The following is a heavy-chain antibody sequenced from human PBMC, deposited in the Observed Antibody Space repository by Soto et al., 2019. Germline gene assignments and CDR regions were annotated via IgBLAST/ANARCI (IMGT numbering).Heavy chain of an antibody. J-gene: IGHJ4*02. CDR1: GFTFSSYD. CDR3: ARVKRYYYDRSGYDAAFDY. Sequence: GESLKISCAASGFTFSSYDMHWVRQATGKGLEWVSAIGTAGDTYYPGSVKGRFIISRENAKNTLYFQMNSRRAGDTAVYYCARVKRYYYDRSGYDAAFDYWGQGTLVTVSS. V-gene: IGHV3-13*01. CDR2: IGTAGDT. D-gene: IGHD3-22*01.